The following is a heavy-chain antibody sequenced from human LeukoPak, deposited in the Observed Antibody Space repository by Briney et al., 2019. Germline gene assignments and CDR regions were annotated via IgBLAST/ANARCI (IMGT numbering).Heavy chain of an antibody. Sequence: GGSLRLSCAASGFTFSSYSMNWVRQAPGKGPEWVSSISSSSSYIYYADSVKGRFTISRDNAKNSLYLQMNSLRAEDTAVYYCARDGRHDDAFDIWGQGTMVTVSS. CDR3: ARDGRHDDAFDI. D-gene: IGHD3/OR15-3a*01. V-gene: IGHV3-21*01. CDR2: ISSSSSYI. J-gene: IGHJ3*02. CDR1: GFTFSSYS.